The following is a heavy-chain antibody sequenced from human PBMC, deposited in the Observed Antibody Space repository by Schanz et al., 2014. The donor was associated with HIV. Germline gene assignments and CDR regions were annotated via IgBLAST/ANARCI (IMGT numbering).Heavy chain of an antibody. D-gene: IGHD6-13*01. V-gene: IGHV1-69*19. CDR3: VRRELGAPRYRSWAGEAHYYGMDV. J-gene: IGHJ6*02. CDR1: GGTVNRYA. CDR2: IIPIFGPA. Sequence: QVQLIQSGAEVKKPGSSVKVSCRASGGTVNRYAISWVRQAPGQGLEWMGGIIPIFGPANYSPKFRARVTIPADESTSTAYMELSSLSSEDAAMYYCVRRELGAPRYRSWAGEAHYYGMDVWGQGTTVTVSS.